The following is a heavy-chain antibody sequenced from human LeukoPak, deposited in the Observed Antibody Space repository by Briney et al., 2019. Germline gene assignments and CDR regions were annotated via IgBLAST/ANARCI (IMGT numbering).Heavy chain of an antibody. CDR1: GYTFNTYG. D-gene: IGHD3-16*01. Sequence: ASAKVSCKASGYTFNTYGINWVRQAPGQRLEWMGWISGYNGNTNYAQKLQGRVTMTTDTSTSTAYMELRSLRSDDTAVYYCARGRAVWGSYIGLFDYWGQGTLVTVSS. CDR3: ARGRAVWGSYIGLFDY. V-gene: IGHV1-18*01. J-gene: IGHJ4*02. CDR2: ISGYNGNT.